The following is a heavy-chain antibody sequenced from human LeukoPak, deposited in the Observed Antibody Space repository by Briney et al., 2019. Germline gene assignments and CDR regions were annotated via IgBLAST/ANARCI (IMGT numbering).Heavy chain of an antibody. J-gene: IGHJ4*02. Sequence: SQTLSLTCAISGDSVSSNSVAWNWIRQSPSRGLEWLGRTYYRSKWYNDYAVSVKTRITINPDTSKDQFSLQLSSVTPEDTAVYYCARSQSPSGSFDYWGQGTLVTVSS. CDR3: ARSQSPSGSFDY. V-gene: IGHV6-1*01. D-gene: IGHD1-26*01. CDR1: GDSVSSNSVA. CDR2: TYYRSKWYN.